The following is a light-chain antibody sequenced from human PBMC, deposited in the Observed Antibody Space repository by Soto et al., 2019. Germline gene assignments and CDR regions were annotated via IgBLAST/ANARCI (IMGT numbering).Light chain of an antibody. CDR3: QQSYSSPWT. J-gene: IGKJ1*01. Sequence: DIQMTQSPSCLSASVGDRVTITCRASQSISSYLNWYQQKPGKAPNLLIYAASSLQSAVPSRFSGSGSWTDFTLAIRSLQPEDFATYTCQQSYSSPWTLGQGTKVEIK. CDR2: AAS. CDR1: QSISSY. V-gene: IGKV1-39*01.